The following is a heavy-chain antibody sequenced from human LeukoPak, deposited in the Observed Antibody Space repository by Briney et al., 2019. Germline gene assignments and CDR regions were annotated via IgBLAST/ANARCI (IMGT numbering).Heavy chain of an antibody. J-gene: IGHJ3*01. D-gene: IGHD1-26*01. V-gene: IGHV4-39*07. Sequence: PSETLSLTCTVSGGSIISSGFHWGWIRQTPGKGLEWIGSIHYSGNTYYNPSLKSRITISVDTSKNQFSLKLSSVTAADMAMYYCARRRSHLNSVPEDTRAFDFWGQGTMVTVYS. CDR3: ARRRSHLNSVPEDTRAFDF. CDR2: IHYSGNT. CDR1: GGSIISSGFH.